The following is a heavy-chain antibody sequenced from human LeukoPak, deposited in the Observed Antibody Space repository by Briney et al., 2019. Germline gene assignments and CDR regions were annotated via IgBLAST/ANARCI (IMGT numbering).Heavy chain of an antibody. D-gene: IGHD1-26*01. CDR3: ARLKYSGSYPADY. CDR1: EFTFGDYA. CDR2: ISSSGSTI. Sequence: GGSLRLSCTASEFTFGDYAISWVRQAPGKGLEWVSYISSSGSTIYYADSVKGRFTISRDNAKNSLYLQMNSLRAEDTAVYYCARLKYSGSYPADYWGQGTLVTVSS. J-gene: IGHJ4*02. V-gene: IGHV3-11*01.